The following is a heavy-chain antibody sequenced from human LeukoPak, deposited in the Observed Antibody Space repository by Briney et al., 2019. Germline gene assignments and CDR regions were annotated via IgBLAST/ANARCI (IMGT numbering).Heavy chain of an antibody. J-gene: IGHJ5*02. V-gene: IGHV3-7*01. D-gene: IGHD1-26*01. CDR2: IKQDGSEK. Sequence: PGGSLRLSCAASGFTFDDYGMSWVRQAPGKGLEWVANIKQDGSEKNYVDSVKGRFTISRDNAKSSLYLQMNSLRAEDTAIYYCAGKWTCGQGTLVTVSS. CDR3: AGKWT. CDR1: GFTFDDYG.